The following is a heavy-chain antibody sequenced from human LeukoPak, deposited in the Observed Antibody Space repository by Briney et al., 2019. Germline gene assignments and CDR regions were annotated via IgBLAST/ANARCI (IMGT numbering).Heavy chain of an antibody. CDR3: ARVDTAMEPKFDY. J-gene: IGHJ4*02. CDR1: GGSISSYY. CDR2: IYYSGST. Sequence: RSSETLSLTCTVSGGSISSYYWSWIRQPPGKGLEWIGYIYYSGSTNYNPPLKSRVTISVDTSKNQFSLKLSSVTAADTAVYYCARVDTAMEPKFDYWGQGTLVTVSS. D-gene: IGHD5-18*01. V-gene: IGHV4-59*01.